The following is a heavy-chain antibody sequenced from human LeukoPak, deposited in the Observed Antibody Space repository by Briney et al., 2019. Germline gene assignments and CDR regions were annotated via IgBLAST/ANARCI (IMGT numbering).Heavy chain of an antibody. Sequence: ASVKVSSKASGYTFTGYYMHWVRQAPGQGLEWMGWINPNSGGTNYAQKFQGRVTMTRDTSISTAYMELSRLRSDDTAVYYCARTRVHYYGSGSYPGEAAYWGQGTLVTVSS. D-gene: IGHD3-10*01. CDR3: ARTRVHYYGSGSYPGEAAY. V-gene: IGHV1-2*02. J-gene: IGHJ4*02. CDR1: GYTFTGYY. CDR2: INPNSGGT.